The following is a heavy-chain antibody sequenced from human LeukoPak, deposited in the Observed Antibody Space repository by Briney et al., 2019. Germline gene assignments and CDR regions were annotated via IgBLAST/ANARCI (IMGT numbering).Heavy chain of an antibody. D-gene: IGHD2-21*02. CDR3: ARDVRGCGGDFDDCEYYYNGMDV. J-gene: IGHJ6*02. V-gene: IGHV4-39*07. CDR2: IYYSGSI. CDR1: GGSIKSSTYY. Sequence: SETLSLTCSVSGGSIKSSTYYWVWIRQAPGKGLEWIGNIYYSGSIYYNPSLNSRVTMSVDTSKNQFSLKLSSVTAADTAIYYCARDVRGCGGDFDDCEYYYNGMDVWGQGTTVTVSS.